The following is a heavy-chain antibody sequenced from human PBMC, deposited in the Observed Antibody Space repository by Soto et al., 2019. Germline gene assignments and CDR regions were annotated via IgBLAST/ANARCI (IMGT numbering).Heavy chain of an antibody. Sequence: QVQLVQSGAEVKKPGSSVKVSCKASGGTFSSYAISWVRQAPGQGLEWMGGIIPIFGTANYAQKFQGRVTITADESTRPAYMELSSLRSEDTAVYYCGRSYYYDSTDRSGCFDPWGQGTLVTVSS. J-gene: IGHJ5*02. D-gene: IGHD3-22*01. CDR3: GRSYYYDSTDRSGCFDP. V-gene: IGHV1-69*01. CDR1: GGTFSSYA. CDR2: IIPIFGTA.